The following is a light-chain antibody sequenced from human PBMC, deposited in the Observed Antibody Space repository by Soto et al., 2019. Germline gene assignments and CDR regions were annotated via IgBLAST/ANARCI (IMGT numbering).Light chain of an antibody. V-gene: IGLV2-11*01. Sequence: QSVLTQPPSASGSPGQSVTISCTGTSSDVGGYNYVSWYQQHPGKAPTLIIYDVSKRPSGVPDRFSGSKSANTASLTISGLQAEDEADYHCCSYAGSHTFHVFGGGTKLTVL. J-gene: IGLJ2*01. CDR1: SSDVGGYNY. CDR2: DVS. CDR3: CSYAGSHTFHV.